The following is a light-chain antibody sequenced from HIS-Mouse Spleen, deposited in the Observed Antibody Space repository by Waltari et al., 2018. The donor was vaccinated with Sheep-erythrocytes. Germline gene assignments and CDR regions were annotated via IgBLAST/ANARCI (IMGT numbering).Light chain of an antibody. J-gene: IGLJ1*01. CDR2: DVS. CDR1: SSDVGGYNY. Sequence: QSALTQPRSVSGSPGQSVTISCTGTSSDVGGYNYVSWYQQHPGKAPKHIIYDVSTAPSEVPHLFSGSQSGNTASLTISGLQAEDEADYYCCSYAGSYNHVFATGTKVTVL. CDR3: CSYAGSYNHV. V-gene: IGLV2-11*01.